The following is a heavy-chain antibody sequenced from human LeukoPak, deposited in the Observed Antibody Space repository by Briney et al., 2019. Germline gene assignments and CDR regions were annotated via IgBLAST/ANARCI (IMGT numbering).Heavy chain of an antibody. J-gene: IGHJ4*02. CDR1: GFTFSDYY. D-gene: IGHD6-19*01. V-gene: IGHV3-11*01. CDR3: AKVDSSGWIHPFFDY. Sequence: PGGSLRLSCAASGFTFSDYYMSWIRQAPGKGLEWVSYISSSGSTIYYADSVKGRFTISRDNSKNTLYLQMNSLRAEDTAVYYCAKVDSSGWIHPFFDYWGQGTLVTVSS. CDR2: ISSSGSTI.